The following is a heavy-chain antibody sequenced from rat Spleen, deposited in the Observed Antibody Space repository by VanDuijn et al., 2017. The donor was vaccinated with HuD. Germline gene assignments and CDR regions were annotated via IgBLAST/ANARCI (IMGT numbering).Heavy chain of an antibody. CDR1: GFILNNYG. V-gene: IGHV5-19*01. CDR2: ISPSGGST. J-gene: IGHJ3*01. D-gene: IGHD1-12*03. Sequence: EVQLVESGGGLVQPGRSLKLSCAASGFILNNYGMHWIRQAPTKGLEWVASISPSGGSTYYRDSVKGRFTISRDNAKSTLYLQMDSLRSEDTATYYCTRGWLSPYNWFAYWGQGTLVTVSS. CDR3: TRGWLSPYNWFAY.